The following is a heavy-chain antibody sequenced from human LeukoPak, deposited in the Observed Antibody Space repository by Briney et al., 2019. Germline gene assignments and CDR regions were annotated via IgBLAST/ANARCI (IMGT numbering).Heavy chain of an antibody. Sequence: GGSLRLSCAASGFTFSSYAMSWVRQAPGKGLEWVAVIWYDGSNKYYADSVKGRFTISRDNSKNTLYLQMNSLRAEDTAVYYCARDSARGYSYGYQDYWGQGTLVTVSS. CDR2: IWYDGSNK. D-gene: IGHD5-18*01. CDR3: ARDSARGYSYGYQDY. CDR1: GFTFSSYA. V-gene: IGHV3-33*08. J-gene: IGHJ4*02.